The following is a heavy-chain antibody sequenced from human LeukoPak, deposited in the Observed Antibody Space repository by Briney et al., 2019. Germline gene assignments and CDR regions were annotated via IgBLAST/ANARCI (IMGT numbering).Heavy chain of an antibody. CDR2: INPHIGAT. CDR3: ARDATTYCGGDCYQDY. CDR1: GGTFNNYA. V-gene: IGHV1-2*02. D-gene: IGHD2-21*02. Sequence: ASVKVSCKASGGTFNNYAISWVRQAPGQGLEWMGWINPHIGATKYAQKFQGRVTMTGDTSITTVYMELSRLKSDDTALYYCARDATTYCGGDCYQDYWGQGTLVTVSS. J-gene: IGHJ4*02.